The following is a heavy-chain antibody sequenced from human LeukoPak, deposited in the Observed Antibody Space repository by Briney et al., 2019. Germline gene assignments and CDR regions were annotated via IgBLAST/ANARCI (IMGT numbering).Heavy chain of an antibody. Sequence: SETLSLTCAVSGGSISSGGYSWSWIRQPPGKGLEWIGYIYHSGSTYYNPSLKSRVTISVDTSKNQFSLKLSSVTAADTAVYYCARQYCSGGSCSMDVWGQGTTVTVSS. CDR1: GGSISSGGYS. J-gene: IGHJ6*02. V-gene: IGHV4-30-2*03. CDR2: IYHSGST. CDR3: ARQYCSGGSCSMDV. D-gene: IGHD2-15*01.